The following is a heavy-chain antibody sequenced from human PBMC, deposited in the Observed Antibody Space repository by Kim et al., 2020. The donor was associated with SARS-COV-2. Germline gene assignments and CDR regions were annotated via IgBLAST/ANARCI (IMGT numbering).Heavy chain of an antibody. CDR3: AKVVTRVVVAALVGHAFDI. D-gene: IGHD2-15*01. CDR2: ISYDGSNK. CDR1: GFTFSSYG. V-gene: IGHV3-30*18. J-gene: IGHJ3*02. Sequence: GGSLRLSCAASGFTFSSYGMHWVRQAPGKGLEWVAVISYDGSNKYSADSVKGRFTISRDNSKNTLYLQMNSLRAEDTAVYYCAKVVTRVVVAALVGHAFDIWGQGKLVTVSP.